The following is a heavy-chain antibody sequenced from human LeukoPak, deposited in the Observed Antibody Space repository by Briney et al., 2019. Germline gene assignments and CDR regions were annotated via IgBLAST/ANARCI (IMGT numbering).Heavy chain of an antibody. CDR2: IYYSGST. Sequence: SETLSLTCTVSGGSISSYYWSWIRQPPGKGLEWIGYIYYSGSTNYNPSLKSRATISVDTSKNQFSLKLSSVTAADTAVYYCARVLAALPGGYYYGMDVWGQGTTVTVSS. D-gene: IGHD6-6*01. CDR3: ARVLAALPGGYYYGMDV. V-gene: IGHV4-59*01. CDR1: GGSISSYY. J-gene: IGHJ6*02.